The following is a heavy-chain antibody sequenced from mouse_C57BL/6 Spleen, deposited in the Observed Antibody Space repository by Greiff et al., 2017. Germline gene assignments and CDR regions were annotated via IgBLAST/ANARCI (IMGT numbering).Heavy chain of an antibody. CDR2: FDPENGDT. CDR3: TTKNYYAMDY. J-gene: IGHJ4*01. CDR1: GFNIKDDY. V-gene: IGHV14-4*01. Sequence: VQLKESGAELVRPGASVKLSCTASGFNIKDDYMHWVKQRPEQGLEWIGWFDPENGDTEYASKFQGKATITADTSSNTAYLQLSSLTSEDTAVYYCTTKNYYAMDYWGQGTSVTVSS.